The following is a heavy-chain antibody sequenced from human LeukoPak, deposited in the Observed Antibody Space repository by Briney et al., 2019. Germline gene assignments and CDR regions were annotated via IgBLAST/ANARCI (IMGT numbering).Heavy chain of an antibody. CDR2: ITADSGTT. CDR1: GFTLSTKS. V-gene: IGHV3-48*02. Sequence: GGSLRLSCAVSGFTLSTKSMNWVRQAPGKGLEWVSYITADSGTTYYADSVKGRFTISRDNAKNSLYLQMNSLRDEDTAVYYCASRDYLDYWGQGTLVTVSS. J-gene: IGHJ4*01. CDR3: ASRDYLDY.